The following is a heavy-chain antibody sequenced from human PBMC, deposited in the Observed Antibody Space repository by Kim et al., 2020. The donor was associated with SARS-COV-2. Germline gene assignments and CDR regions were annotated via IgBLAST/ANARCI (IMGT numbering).Heavy chain of an antibody. Sequence: RSSPSFQGKVTSSANKATTTAYLQWSSLKASDTAMYYCARSAGPYDYYFDYWGQGTLVTVSS. V-gene: IGHV5-51*01. CDR3: ARSAGPYDYYFDY. D-gene: IGHD3-16*01. J-gene: IGHJ4*02.